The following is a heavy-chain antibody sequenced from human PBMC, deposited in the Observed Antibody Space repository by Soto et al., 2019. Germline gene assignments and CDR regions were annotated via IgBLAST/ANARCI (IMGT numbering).Heavy chain of an antibody. V-gene: IGHV1-18*01. Sequence: QVVQSGAEVKKPGASVKVSCKTSGYKFDKYDITWVRQAPGQGPEWMGWISGYSGNTNYAQKFQDRVTMTTDTSTSTGYMELRSLRSNDTAVYYCARTREGARLDYWGQGTLVTVSS. CDR3: ARTREGARLDY. D-gene: IGHD3-16*01. J-gene: IGHJ4*02. CDR1: GYKFDKYD. CDR2: ISGYSGNT.